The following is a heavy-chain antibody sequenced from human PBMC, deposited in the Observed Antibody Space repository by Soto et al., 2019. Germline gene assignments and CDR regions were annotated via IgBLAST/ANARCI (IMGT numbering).Heavy chain of an antibody. J-gene: IGHJ4*02. V-gene: IGHV3-74*01. D-gene: IGHD2-8*01. CDR2: ITEDGSGT. CDR3: VRGTNGWRGMDY. CDR1: GFTFSSYP. Sequence: PGGSLRLSCAISGFTFSSYPIHWVRQAPGKGPVWVSRITEDGSGTTYADSVKGRFTVTRDNAKNTMYLQMSGLGAEDTAVYHCVRGTNGWRGMDYWGQGTPVTVSS.